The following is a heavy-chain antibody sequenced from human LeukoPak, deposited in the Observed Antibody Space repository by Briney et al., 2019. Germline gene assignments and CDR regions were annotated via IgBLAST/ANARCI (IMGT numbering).Heavy chain of an antibody. CDR2: VYYTGST. Sequence: PSETLSLTCTVSGGSISAYFWSWIRQPPGRGLEWIGHVYYTGSTNYNPSLKSRVTISIDTSKDQFSLMVSSVTAADTAVYYCARLNDYGDAFDIWGQGTMVTVSS. CDR3: ARLNDYGDAFDI. J-gene: IGHJ3*02. V-gene: IGHV4-59*01. D-gene: IGHD4-17*01. CDR1: GGSISAYF.